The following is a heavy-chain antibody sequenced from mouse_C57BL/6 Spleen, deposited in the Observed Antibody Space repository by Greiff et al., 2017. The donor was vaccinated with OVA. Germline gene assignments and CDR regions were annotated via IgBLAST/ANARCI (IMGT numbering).Heavy chain of an antibody. D-gene: IGHD1-1*01. Sequence: VQLQQSGPELVKPGASVKIPCKASGYTFTDYNMDWVKQSHGKSLEWIGDINPNNGGTIYNQKFKGKATLTVDKSSSTAYIELRSLTSEDTAVYYCARRVTTVVASDWGQGTLVTVSA. CDR1: GYTFTDYN. CDR2: INPNNGGT. J-gene: IGHJ3*01. CDR3: ARRVTTVVASD. V-gene: IGHV1-18*01.